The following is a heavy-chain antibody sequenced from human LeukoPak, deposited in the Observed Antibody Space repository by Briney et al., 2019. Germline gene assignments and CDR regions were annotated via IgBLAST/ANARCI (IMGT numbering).Heavy chain of an antibody. CDR2: ISYDGSNK. Sequence: GRSLRLSCAASGFTFSSYAMHWVRQAPGKGLEWVAVISYDGSNKYYAGSVKGRFTISRDNSKNTLYLQMNSLRAEDTAVYYCAKGVDYCSGGSCPADYWGPGTLVTVSS. CDR1: GFTFSSYA. CDR3: AKGVDYCSGGSCPADY. V-gene: IGHV3-30-3*01. J-gene: IGHJ4*02. D-gene: IGHD2-15*01.